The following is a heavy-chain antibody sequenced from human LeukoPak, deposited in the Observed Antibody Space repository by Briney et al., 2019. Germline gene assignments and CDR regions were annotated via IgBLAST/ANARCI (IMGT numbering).Heavy chain of an antibody. J-gene: IGHJ4*02. Sequence: GESLKISCKGSGCSFTSYWIAWVRQMPGKGLEWMGIIFPRDSDTRYSPSFQGQVTISADKSISTAYLQWSSLKASDTAMYYCARMSSSGYYFNNALFDYWGQGTLVTVSS. V-gene: IGHV5-51*01. CDR3: ARMSSSGYYFNNALFDY. D-gene: IGHD3-22*01. CDR2: IFPRDSDT. CDR1: GCSFTSYW.